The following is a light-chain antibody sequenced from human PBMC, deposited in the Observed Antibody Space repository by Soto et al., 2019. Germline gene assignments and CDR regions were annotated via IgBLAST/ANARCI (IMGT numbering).Light chain of an antibody. CDR2: AAS. J-gene: IGKJ2*01. Sequence: DIQMTQSPSSLSASVGDRVTITCRASQSTRNNLNWYQQKPGKAPNLLIYAASSLPSGVPSRFSGSGSGTDFTLTISSLQPEDFATYYCQQGDSAPFTFGQGTKPEIQ. CDR1: QSTRNN. V-gene: IGKV1-39*01. CDR3: QQGDSAPFT.